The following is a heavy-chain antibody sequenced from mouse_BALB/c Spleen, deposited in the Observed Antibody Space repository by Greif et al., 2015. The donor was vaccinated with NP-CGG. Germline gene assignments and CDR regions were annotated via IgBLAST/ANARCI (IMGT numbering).Heavy chain of an antibody. CDR2: IWSDGST. Sequence: QVQLQQSGPGLVAPSQSLSITCTISGFSLTSYGVHWVRQPPGKGLEWLVVIWSDGSTTYNSALKSRLSISKDNSESQVFLKMNSLQTDDTAMYYCARHAGYYGTGYYAMDYWGQGTSVTVSS. D-gene: IGHD2-3*01. CDR1: GFSLTSYG. V-gene: IGHV2-6-1*01. J-gene: IGHJ4*01. CDR3: ARHAGYYGTGYYAMDY.